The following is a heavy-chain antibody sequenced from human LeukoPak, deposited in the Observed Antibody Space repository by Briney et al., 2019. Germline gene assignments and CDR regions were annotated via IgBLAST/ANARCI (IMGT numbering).Heavy chain of an antibody. V-gene: IGHV3-74*01. Sequence: GSLRLSCAASGFTFSNYWMHWVRQAPGKGLVWVSRINSDGINTSYADSVKGRFTISRDNAKNTLNLQMNSLRAEDTAVYFCARDRGSTEFDYWGQGTLVTVSS. CDR3: ARDRGSTEFDY. D-gene: IGHD1-26*01. CDR1: GFTFSNYW. CDR2: INSDGINT. J-gene: IGHJ4*02.